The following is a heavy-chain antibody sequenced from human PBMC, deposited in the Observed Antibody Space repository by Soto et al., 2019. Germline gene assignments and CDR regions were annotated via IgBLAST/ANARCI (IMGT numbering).Heavy chain of an antibody. CDR1: AFTLSRYW. V-gene: IGHV3-74*01. Sequence: GGSLSLSCVLSAFTLSRYWKHWVRPAPEKGPVWDGHINKNVRNTKYADSVKGRFTISRDNSKNTLFLQMNSLRAEDTAVYYCARNLLYSSSWYESLSLFDYWGQGTLVTVSS. CDR3: ARNLLYSSSWYESLSLFDY. J-gene: IGHJ4*02. CDR2: INKNVRNT. D-gene: IGHD6-13*01.